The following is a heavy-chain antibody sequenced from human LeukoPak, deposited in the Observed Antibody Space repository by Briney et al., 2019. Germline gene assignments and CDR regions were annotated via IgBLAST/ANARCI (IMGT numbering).Heavy chain of an antibody. Sequence: GGSLRLSCAASRFTFSSYAMSWVRQAPGRGLEWVSTICASGGSTYYADSLRVRFTISRDNSKNTLYLQMNSLRAEDTAVYYCATDRDSGIPRFDLWGQGTLVTVS. CDR3: ATDRDSGIPRFDL. CDR1: RFTFSSYA. J-gene: IGHJ5*02. CDR2: ICASGGST. V-gene: IGHV3-23*01. D-gene: IGHD3-10*01.